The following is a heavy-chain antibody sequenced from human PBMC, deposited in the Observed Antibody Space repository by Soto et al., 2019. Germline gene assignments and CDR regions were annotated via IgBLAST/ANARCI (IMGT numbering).Heavy chain of an antibody. D-gene: IGHD3-10*01. CDR1: GYSFTSYW. CDR2: IDPSDSYT. J-gene: IGHJ6*02. Sequence: RQAVKISCKCSGYSFTSYWISWVRQMPGKGLEWMGRIDPSDSYTNYSPSFQGHVTISADKSISTAYLQWSSLKASDTAMYYCARSGSGTPSADVWGQGTTVTVSS. V-gene: IGHV5-10-1*01. CDR3: ARSGSGTPSADV.